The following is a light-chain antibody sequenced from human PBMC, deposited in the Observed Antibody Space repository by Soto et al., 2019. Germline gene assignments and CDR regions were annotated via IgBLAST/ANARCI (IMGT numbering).Light chain of an antibody. CDR2: DDN. CDR1: SSNIGGNS. V-gene: IGLV1-51*01. CDR3: GSWDSSLSAYV. J-gene: IGLJ1*01. Sequence: QSVLTQPPPVSPAPGQKVTISCSGSSSNIGGNSVSWYQQLPGPAPKLLIYDDNKRPSGIPDRFSGSKSGTSATLGVTGFQTGDEADYYCGSWDSSLSAYVFGTGTRSPS.